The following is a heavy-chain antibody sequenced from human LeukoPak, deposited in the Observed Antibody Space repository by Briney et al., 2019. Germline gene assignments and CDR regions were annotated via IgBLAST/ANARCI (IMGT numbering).Heavy chain of an antibody. Sequence: GGSLRLSCAASGFXFSTSIIHWVRQAPGKGLEWVAVISYDGNNKYYADSVKGRFTISRDNSKSTLYVQMNSLRAEDTAVYYCAKEVIAAGGNFEYWGQGTLVTVSS. D-gene: IGHD6-13*01. CDR2: ISYDGNNK. J-gene: IGHJ4*02. V-gene: IGHV3-30*18. CDR3: AKEVIAAGGNFEY. CDR1: GFXFSTSI.